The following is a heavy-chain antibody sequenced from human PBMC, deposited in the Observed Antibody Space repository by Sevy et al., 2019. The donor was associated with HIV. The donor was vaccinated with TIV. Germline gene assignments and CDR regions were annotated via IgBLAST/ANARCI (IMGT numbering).Heavy chain of an antibody. D-gene: IGHD6-19*01. J-gene: IGHJ4*02. Sequence: GGSLRLSCAASGFTFSSYAMSWVRQAPGKGLEWVSAISGSGGSTYYADSVKGRFTISRDNSKNTLYLQMNSLRAEDTAVYYCAKVRARPKRAVAGTGLDYWGQGTLVIVSS. CDR3: AKVRARPKRAVAGTGLDY. CDR2: ISGSGGST. V-gene: IGHV3-23*01. CDR1: GFTFSSYA.